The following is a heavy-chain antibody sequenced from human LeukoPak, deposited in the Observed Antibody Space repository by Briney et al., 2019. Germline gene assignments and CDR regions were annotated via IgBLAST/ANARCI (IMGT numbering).Heavy chain of an antibody. CDR3: ARVDTAMVTGNNWFDP. V-gene: IGHV1-8*01. CDR2: MNPNSGNT. D-gene: IGHD5-18*01. Sequence: ASVKVSCKASGYTFTSYDINWVRQATGQGLEWMGWMNPNSGNTGYAQKFQGRVTMTRNTSISTAYMELSSLRSEDTAVYYCARVDTAMVTGNNWFDPWGQGTLATVSS. J-gene: IGHJ5*02. CDR1: GYTFTSYD.